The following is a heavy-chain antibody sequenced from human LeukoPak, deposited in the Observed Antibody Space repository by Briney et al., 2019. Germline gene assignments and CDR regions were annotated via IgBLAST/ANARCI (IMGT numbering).Heavy chain of an antibody. J-gene: IGHJ4*02. CDR1: GFTFSSYE. CDR2: ISRSGSTM. CDR3: ARDRSSGPFDY. Sequence: PGGSLRLSCAASGFTFSSYEMNWVRQAPGKGLEWVSYISRSGSTMYYADSVKGRFTISRDNAKNSLYLQMNSLRAEDTAVYYCARDRSSGPFDYWGQGTLVTVP. V-gene: IGHV3-48*03. D-gene: IGHD6-19*01.